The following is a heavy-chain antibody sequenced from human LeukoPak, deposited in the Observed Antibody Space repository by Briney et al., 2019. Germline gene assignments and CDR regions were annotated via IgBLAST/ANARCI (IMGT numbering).Heavy chain of an antibody. CDR2: IKEDGSEK. CDR1: GFTFNRDW. J-gene: IGHJ6*03. V-gene: IGHV3-7*01. Sequence: GGSLRLSCTASGFTFNRDWTAWVRQAPGKGLEWVANIKEDGSEKNYVDSVKGRFTISRDNAENSLYLQMNSLRAEDTAVYYCARGSPEYSGSSSYYYMDVWGKGTTVTVSS. D-gene: IGHD1-26*01. CDR3: ARGSPEYSGSSSYYYMDV.